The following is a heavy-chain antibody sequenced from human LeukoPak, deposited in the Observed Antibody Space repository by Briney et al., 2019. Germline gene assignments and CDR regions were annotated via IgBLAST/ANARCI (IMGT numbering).Heavy chain of an antibody. V-gene: IGHV3-30*18. CDR3: AKDMGYRFGHGFDY. CDR2: ISSDGSNQ. D-gene: IGHD5-18*01. J-gene: IGHJ4*02. CDR1: GFTFSSYN. Sequence: SGRSLRLFCAASGFTFSSYNMHWVRQAPGNGLEWVALISSDGSNQYYADSVKGRFTISRDNSKNTLYLQMNSLRPEDTAMYYCAKDMGYRFGHGFDYWGQGSLVTVSS.